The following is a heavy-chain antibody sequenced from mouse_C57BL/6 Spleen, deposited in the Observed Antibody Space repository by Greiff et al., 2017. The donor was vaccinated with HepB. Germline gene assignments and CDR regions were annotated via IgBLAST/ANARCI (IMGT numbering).Heavy chain of an antibody. CDR2: IDPEDGDT. Sequence: VQLQQSGAALVRPGASVKLSCTASGFNIKDYYMHWVKQRPEQGLEWIGRIDPEDGDTEYAPKFQGKATMTADTSSTTAYLQLSSLTSEDTAVYYCTATVVDYYFDYWGQGTTLTVSS. CDR3: TATVVDYYFDY. CDR1: GFNIKDYY. D-gene: IGHD1-1*01. J-gene: IGHJ2*01. V-gene: IGHV14-1*01.